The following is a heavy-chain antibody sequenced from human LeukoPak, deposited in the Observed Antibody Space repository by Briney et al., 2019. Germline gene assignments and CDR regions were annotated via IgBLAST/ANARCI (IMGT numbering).Heavy chain of an antibody. V-gene: IGHV4-34*01. CDR3: ARSSVDTAMVIDY. Sequence: NPSETLSLTCAVYGGSFSGYYWSWIRQPPGKGLEWIGEINHSGSTNYNPSLKSRVTISVDTSKNQFSLKLSSVTAADTAVYYCARSSVDTAMVIDYWGQGTLVTVSS. CDR2: INHSGST. D-gene: IGHD5-18*01. J-gene: IGHJ4*02. CDR1: GGSFSGYY.